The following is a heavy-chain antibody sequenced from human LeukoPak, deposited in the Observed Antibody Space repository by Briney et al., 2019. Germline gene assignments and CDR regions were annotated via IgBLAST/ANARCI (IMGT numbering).Heavy chain of an antibody. CDR3: ARDRGMDYYDSSGYLHYWYFDL. V-gene: IGHV4-4*07. CDR2: IYTSGST. D-gene: IGHD3-22*01. CDR1: GGSISSYY. Sequence: ASETLSLTCTVSGGSISSYYWSWIRQPAGKGLEWIGRIYTSGSTNYNPSLKSRVTMSVDTSKNQFSLKLSSVTAADTAVYYCARDRGMDYYDSSGYLHYWYFDLWGRGTLVTVSS. J-gene: IGHJ2*01.